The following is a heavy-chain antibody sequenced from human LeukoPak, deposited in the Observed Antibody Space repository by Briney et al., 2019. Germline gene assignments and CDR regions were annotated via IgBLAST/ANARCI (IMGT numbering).Heavy chain of an antibody. CDR1: GFTFNSYE. CDR3: ARDASGHDLPFDY. J-gene: IGHJ4*02. D-gene: IGHD6-25*01. V-gene: IGHV3-48*03. Sequence: PGGSLRLSCAASGFTFNSYEMNWVRQAPGKGLAWVSYISSSGSTIYYADPVKGRFTISRDNGKNSLYLQMNSLRAEDTAVYYCARDASGHDLPFDYWGQGTLVTVSS. CDR2: ISSSGSTI.